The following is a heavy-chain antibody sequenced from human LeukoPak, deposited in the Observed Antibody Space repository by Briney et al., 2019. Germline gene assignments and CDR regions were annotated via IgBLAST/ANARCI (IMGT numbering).Heavy chain of an antibody. D-gene: IGHD4-17*01. J-gene: IGHJ4*02. CDR3: AKAMTDYGDYVVAD. CDR2: IKQDGSEK. CDR1: GFTFSSYW. Sequence: GGSLRLSCAASGFTFSSYWMSWVRQAPGKGLEWVANIKQDGSEKYYVDSVKGRFTISRDNAKNSLYLQMNSLRAEDTAVYYCAKAMTDYGDYVVADWGQGTLVTVSS. V-gene: IGHV3-7*01.